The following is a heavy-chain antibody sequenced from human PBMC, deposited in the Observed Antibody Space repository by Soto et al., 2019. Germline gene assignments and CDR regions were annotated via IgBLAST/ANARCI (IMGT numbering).Heavy chain of an antibody. J-gene: IGHJ6*02. CDR1: GFILSGST. CDR3: VMGAPDGIDV. D-gene: IGHD3-16*01. Sequence: EVQLVESGGGLVQPGGSLKLSCAASGFILSGSTLHWVRQASGKGLEWVGRIRSKANNDATASAASVKGRFTVSRDDSKNLAYLQINSLKVEDTAIYYCVMGAPDGIDVWGQGTPVTVSS. V-gene: IGHV3-73*01. CDR2: IRSKANNDAT.